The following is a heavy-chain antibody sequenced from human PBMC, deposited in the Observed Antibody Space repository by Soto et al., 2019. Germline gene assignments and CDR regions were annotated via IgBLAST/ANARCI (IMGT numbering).Heavy chain of an antibody. D-gene: IGHD4-17*01. Sequence: QVQLVQSGAEVNKPGASVKVSYKASGYTFTSYGLRWVRQAPGPGLVWMEWIIAYNGNTNYAQKPQGRVTMTKGTCRSTAYMELRSLRSDDTAVYYCARRRGKSTGRCDYWCQGTLVTVSS. CDR2: IIAYNGNT. J-gene: IGHJ4*02. CDR1: GYTFTSYG. V-gene: IGHV1-18*01. CDR3: ARRRGKSTGRCDY.